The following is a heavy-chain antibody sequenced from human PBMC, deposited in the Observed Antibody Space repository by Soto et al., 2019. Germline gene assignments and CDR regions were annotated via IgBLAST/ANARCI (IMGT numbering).Heavy chain of an antibody. Sequence: LKISCQASGYSFSSSWIGWVRQMPGKGLEWMGIIDPNDSQTIYSPSFQGQVTISADKSIDTAYLQWSSLKTSDTAMYYCARHAGNSWKGDYFDYWGQGALVTVSS. V-gene: IGHV5-51*01. J-gene: IGHJ4*02. D-gene: IGHD6-13*01. CDR1: GYSFSSSW. CDR3: ARHAGNSWKGDYFDY. CDR2: IDPNDSQT.